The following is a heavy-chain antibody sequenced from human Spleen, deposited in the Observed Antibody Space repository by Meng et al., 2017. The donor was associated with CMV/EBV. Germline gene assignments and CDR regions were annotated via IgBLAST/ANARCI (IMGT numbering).Heavy chain of an antibody. V-gene: IGHV3-30-3*01. CDR2: ISYDGSNR. J-gene: IGHJ4*02. Sequence: GESLKISCAASGFTFSSYAMHWVRQAPGKGLEWVAVISYDGSNRYYADSVKGRFTISRDNSKNTLYLQMNSLRAEDTAVYYCAKDSSSWYGGGLDYWGQGTLVTVSS. CDR1: GFTFSSYA. CDR3: AKDSSSWYGGGLDY. D-gene: IGHD6-13*01.